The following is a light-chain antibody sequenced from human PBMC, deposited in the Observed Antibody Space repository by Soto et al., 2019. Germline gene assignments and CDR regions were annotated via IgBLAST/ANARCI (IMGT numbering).Light chain of an antibody. V-gene: IGKV1-39*01. CDR1: QGIISY. Sequence: DIQMTQSPSSLSASVGDRVTMTCRASQGIISYLNWYQLKPGKAPQLLIYDASNLQSGVPSRFSGSGSGTDFTLTISSLQPEDFASYYCQQGHTLPWTFGQGTKVEIK. CDR2: DAS. CDR3: QQGHTLPWT. J-gene: IGKJ1*01.